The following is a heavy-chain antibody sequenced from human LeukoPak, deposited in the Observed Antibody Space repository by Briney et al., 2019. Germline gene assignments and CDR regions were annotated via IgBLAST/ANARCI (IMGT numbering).Heavy chain of an antibody. CDR3: VRGGRWYGDN. CDR1: GFILSDYY. D-gene: IGHD6-13*01. V-gene: IGHV3-7*01. Sequence: GGSLRLSCEASGFILSDYYMRWVRQAAGKGLEWVARINSDGSEQNYVDSVKGRFTISRDNAKNSLHLQMNSLRAEDTAVYYCVRGGRWYGDNWGQGTLVTVSS. J-gene: IGHJ4*02. CDR2: INSDGSEQ.